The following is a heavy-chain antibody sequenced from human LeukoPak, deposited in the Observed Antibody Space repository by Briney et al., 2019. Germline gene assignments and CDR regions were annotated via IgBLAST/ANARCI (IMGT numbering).Heavy chain of an antibody. CDR2: TSYDGSKK. V-gene: IGHV3-30*04. CDR1: GFTFGSYA. J-gene: IGHJ4*02. D-gene: IGHD2-21*02. CDR3: VREDTPATANY. Sequence: GGSLRLSCAASGFTFGSYAMHWVRQAPGKGLEWVAVTSYDGSKKYYADSVKGRFTISRDNSKNTLYLQMNSLRAEDTAVYYCVREDTPATANYWGQGTLVTISS.